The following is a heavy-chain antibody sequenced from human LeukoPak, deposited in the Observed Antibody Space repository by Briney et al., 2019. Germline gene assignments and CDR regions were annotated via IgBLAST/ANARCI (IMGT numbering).Heavy chain of an antibody. J-gene: IGHJ4*02. V-gene: IGHV4-39*07. CDR1: GGSISSSSYY. CDR3: AREEGCSGGSCLFPLDY. D-gene: IGHD2-15*01. CDR2: IYYSGST. Sequence: PSETLSLTCTVSGGSISSSSYYWGWIRQPPGKGLEWIGSIYYSGSTYYNPSLKSRVTISVDTSKNQFSLKLSSVTAADTAVYYCAREEGCSGGSCLFPLDYWGQGTLVTVSS.